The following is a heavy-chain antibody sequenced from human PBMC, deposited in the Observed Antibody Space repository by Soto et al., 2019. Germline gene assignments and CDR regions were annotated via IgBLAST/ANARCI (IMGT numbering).Heavy chain of an antibody. CDR1: GFTFSSYA. D-gene: IGHD6-13*01. J-gene: IGHJ4*02. CDR2: LNGHPTEK. Sequence: RRLSCVISGFTFSSYAMTWVRQAPGKGLEWVSTLNGHPTEKYHADSVRGRFTISRDNSKSTLYLQMNSLRAEDSAIYYCAKGYSDSSWSHLDFWGQGTLVTVS. V-gene: IGHV3-23*01. CDR3: AKGYSDSSWSHLDF.